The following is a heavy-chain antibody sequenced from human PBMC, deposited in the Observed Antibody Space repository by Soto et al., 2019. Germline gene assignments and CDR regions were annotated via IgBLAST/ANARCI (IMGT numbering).Heavy chain of an antibody. CDR3: TRGAYSYGRDYYYYGMDV. V-gene: IGHV3-73*01. J-gene: IGHJ6*02. CDR2: IRNKANSYAT. CDR1: GFTFSGSA. D-gene: IGHD5-18*01. Sequence: PGGSLRLSCAASGFTFSGSAMHWVRQASGKGLEWVGRIRNKANSYATAYAASVKGRFTISRDDSKNTAYLQMNSLKTEDTAVYYFTRGAYSYGRDYYYYGMDVWGQGTTVTVSS.